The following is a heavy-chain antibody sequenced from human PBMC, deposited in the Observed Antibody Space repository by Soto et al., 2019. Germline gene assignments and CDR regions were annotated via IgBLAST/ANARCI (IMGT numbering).Heavy chain of an antibody. CDR3: AREPIAAAGTFFDY. J-gene: IGHJ4*02. CDR2: IKQDGSEK. CDR1: GFTFSSYW. D-gene: IGHD6-13*01. Sequence: VQLVESGGGVVQPGRSLRLSCAASGFTFSSYWMSWVRQAPGKGLEWVANIKQDGSEKYYVDSVKGRFTISRDNAKNSLYLQMNSLRAEDTAVYYCAREPIAAAGTFFDYWGQGTLVTVSS. V-gene: IGHV3-7*03.